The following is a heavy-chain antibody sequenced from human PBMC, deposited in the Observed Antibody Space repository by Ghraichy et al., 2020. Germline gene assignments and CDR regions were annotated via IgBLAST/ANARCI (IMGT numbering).Heavy chain of an antibody. CDR1: GGTFSSYA. J-gene: IGHJ6*02. Sequence: SVKVSCKASGGTFSSYAISWVRQAPGQGLEWMGGIIPIFGTANYAQKFQGRVTITADESTSTAYMELSSLRSEDTAVYYCARNRAEIRPIYGMDVWGQGTTVTVSS. CDR2: IIPIFGTA. D-gene: IGHD1-1*01. CDR3: ARNRAEIRPIYGMDV. V-gene: IGHV1-69*13.